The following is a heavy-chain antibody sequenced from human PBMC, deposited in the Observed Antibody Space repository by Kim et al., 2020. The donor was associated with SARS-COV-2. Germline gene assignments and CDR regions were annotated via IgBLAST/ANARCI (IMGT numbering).Heavy chain of an antibody. D-gene: IGHD3-22*01. CDR3: ARHGTITMIVVVIAPGYFDD. CDR2: IYYSGST. V-gene: IGHV4-39*01. Sequence: SETLSLTCAVSGGSISSSSYYWGWIRQPPGKGLEWIGSIYYSGSTYYNPSLKSRVTISVDTSKNQFSLKLSSVTAADTAVYYCARHGTITMIVVVIAPGYFDDWGQGTLVTVSS. CDR1: GGSISSSSYY. J-gene: IGHJ4*02.